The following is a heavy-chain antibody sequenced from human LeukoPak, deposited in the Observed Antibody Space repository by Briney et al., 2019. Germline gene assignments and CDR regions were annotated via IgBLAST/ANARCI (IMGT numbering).Heavy chain of an antibody. D-gene: IGHD3-16*02. CDR2: IYYSGST. CDR3: ARVGELSDAFDI. V-gene: IGHV4-39*07. CDR1: GGSISSSSYY. Sequence: SETLSLTCTVSGGSISSSSYYWGWTRQPPGKGLEWIGSIYYSGSTPYNPSLKSRVTISVDTSKNQFSLKLSSVTAADAAVYYCARVGELSDAFDIWGQGTMVTVSS. J-gene: IGHJ3*02.